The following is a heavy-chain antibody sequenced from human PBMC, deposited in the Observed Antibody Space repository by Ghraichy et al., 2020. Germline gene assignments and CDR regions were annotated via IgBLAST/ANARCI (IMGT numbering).Heavy chain of an antibody. V-gene: IGHV4-59*08. CDR3: ARHSCGANSCYYFDY. J-gene: IGHJ4*02. Sequence: SQTLSLTCTVSGGSISSYFWSWIRQPPGKGLEWIGYIFYSGSTNYNPSLKSRVTMSVDTSKNQFSLKLSSVTAADTAVYYCARHSCGANSCYYFDYWGQGTLVTVSS. CDR1: GGSISSYF. D-gene: IGHD4/OR15-4a*01. CDR2: IFYSGST.